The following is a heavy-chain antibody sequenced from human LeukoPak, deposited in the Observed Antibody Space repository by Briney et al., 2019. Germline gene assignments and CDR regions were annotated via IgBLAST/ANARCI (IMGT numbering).Heavy chain of an antibody. CDR1: GFTFSSYA. Sequence: GGSLRLSCAASGFTFSSYAMSWVRQAPGKGLEWVSAISGGGGSTYYADSVKGRFTISRDNSKNTLYLQMNSLRAEDTAVYYCAKRYCSSTSCYVSFFDSWGQGTLVTVSS. CDR3: AKRYCSSTSCYVSFFDS. CDR2: ISGGGGST. V-gene: IGHV3-23*01. J-gene: IGHJ4*02. D-gene: IGHD2-2*01.